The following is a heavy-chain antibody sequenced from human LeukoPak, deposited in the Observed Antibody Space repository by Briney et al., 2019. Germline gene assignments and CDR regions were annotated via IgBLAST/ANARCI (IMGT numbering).Heavy chain of an antibody. CDR1: GGSISNFY. D-gene: IGHD3-10*01. J-gene: IGHJ4*01. Sequence: SETLSLTCTVSGGSISNFYWSWIRQPAGKGLEWIGRIYTSGSTNYNPSLKSRVTMSIDTSKSQFSLKLSSVTAADTAVYYCARTRYGSGSYTYLDYWGHGTLVTVSS. CDR3: ARTRYGSGSYTYLDY. CDR2: IYTSGST. V-gene: IGHV4-4*07.